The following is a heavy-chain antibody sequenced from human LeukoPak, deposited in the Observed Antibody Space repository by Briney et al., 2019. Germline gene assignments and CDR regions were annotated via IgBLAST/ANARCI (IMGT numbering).Heavy chain of an antibody. D-gene: IGHD3-10*01. Sequence: SYTLFLSNAVAYYSISSWYYWVWHRQPPGKGLEWIGCIYHSGSTYYNPSLKRRATISVDTSKNHFSLKLSSVTSAATAVYYCARVSLRWFGESHRWFDPWRQGTLVSVSS. CDR1: YYSISSWYY. CDR2: IYHSGST. CDR3: ARVSLRWFGESHRWFDP. J-gene: IGHJ5*02. V-gene: IGHV4-38-2*01.